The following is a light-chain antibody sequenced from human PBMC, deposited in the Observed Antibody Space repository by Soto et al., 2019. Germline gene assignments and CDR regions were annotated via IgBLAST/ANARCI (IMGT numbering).Light chain of an antibody. V-gene: IGKV3-15*01. CDR3: QQYNDWPPRWT. CDR2: SAS. J-gene: IGKJ1*01. CDR1: QSVSTY. Sequence: EIVMTQSPATLSVSPGERATLSCRASQSVSTYLAWYQQTPGQAPRLIIYSASTRATGIPARFSGGGSGTEFTLTISSLQSEDFAVYICQQYNDWPPRWTFGQGTKVEIK.